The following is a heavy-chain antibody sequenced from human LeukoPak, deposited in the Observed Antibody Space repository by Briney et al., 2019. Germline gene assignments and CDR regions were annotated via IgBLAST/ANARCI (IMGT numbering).Heavy chain of an antibody. V-gene: IGHV4-59*12. CDR2: IYYSGST. D-gene: IGHD3-10*01. CDR1: GGSISSYY. Sequence: SETLSLTCTVSGGSISSYYWSWIRQPPGKGLEWIGYIYYSGSTNYNPSLKSRVTISVDTSKNQFSLKLSSVTAADTAVYYCARGGINLRITMVRGVIKPFDYWGQGTLVTVSS. J-gene: IGHJ4*02. CDR3: ARGGINLRITMVRGVIKPFDY.